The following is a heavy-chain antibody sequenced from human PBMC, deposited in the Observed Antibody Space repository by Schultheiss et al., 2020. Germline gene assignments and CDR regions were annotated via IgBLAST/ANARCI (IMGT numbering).Heavy chain of an antibody. CDR2: INHSGST. CDR1: GFTFSNAW. Sequence: GSLRLSCAASGFTFSNAWMNWVRQPPGKGLEWIGEINHSGSTNYNPSLKSRVTISVDTSKNQFSLKLSSVTAADTAVYYCARDLPANGGAPFGYYGMDVWGQGTTVTVSS. D-gene: IGHD3-16*01. J-gene: IGHJ6*02. CDR3: ARDLPANGGAPFGYYGMDV. V-gene: IGHV4-34*01.